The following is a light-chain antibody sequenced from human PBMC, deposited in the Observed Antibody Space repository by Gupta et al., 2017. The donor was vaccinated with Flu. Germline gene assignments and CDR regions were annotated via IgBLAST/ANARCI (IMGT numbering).Light chain of an antibody. CDR1: SNDVGGYNR. V-gene: IGLV2-11*01. CDR2: DVT. J-gene: IGLJ1*01. CDR3: ASHAGRVTGG. Sequence: QSAPTQPRSVSGSPGQSVPISCTGTSNDVGGYNRVSWYEQRPGKAPKLILYDVTERPAGVPDRFSGSKSGNTASLTISGLQADDEADYYCASHAGRVTGGFGTGTTVTVL.